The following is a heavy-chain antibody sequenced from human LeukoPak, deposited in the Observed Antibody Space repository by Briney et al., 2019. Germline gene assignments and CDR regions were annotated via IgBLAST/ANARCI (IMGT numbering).Heavy chain of an antibody. CDR1: GGSFSGYY. Sequence: KPSETLSLTCAVYGGSFSGYYWSWIRQPPGKGLEWIGEINHSGSTNYNPSLKSRVTISVDTSKNQFSLKLSSVTAADTAVYYCARRGGSGSYYIPKYYFDYWGQGTLVTVSS. J-gene: IGHJ4*02. V-gene: IGHV4-34*01. CDR2: INHSGST. CDR3: ARRGGSGSYYIPKYYFDY. D-gene: IGHD3-10*01.